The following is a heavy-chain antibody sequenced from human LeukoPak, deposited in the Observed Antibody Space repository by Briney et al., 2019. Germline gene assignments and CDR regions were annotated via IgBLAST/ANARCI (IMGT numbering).Heavy chain of an antibody. D-gene: IGHD6-13*01. CDR2: ITPDGSDR. V-gene: IGHV3-7*01. CDR1: GFTFNNYW. CDR3: ARGLSCSSSFSY. J-gene: IGHJ4*02. Sequence: GGSLRLSCAVSGFTFNNYWMSWVRQAPGKGLEWVANITPDGSDRYYVDSLKGRVTISRDNTKSSLYLQLNSLRAEDTAVYYCARGLSCSSSFSYWGQGTLVTVSS.